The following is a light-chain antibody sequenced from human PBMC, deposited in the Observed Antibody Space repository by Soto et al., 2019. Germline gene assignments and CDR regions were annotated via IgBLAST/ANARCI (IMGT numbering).Light chain of an antibody. CDR2: DVS. V-gene: IGLV2-11*01. CDR1: SSDVGGYNY. CDR3: CSYPGSYTFVV. Sequence: QSALTQPRSVSGSPGQSVTISCTGTSSDVGGYNYVSWYQQHPGKAPKLMIYDVSERPSGVPDRFSGSKSGNTASLTISGLQAEDEADYYCCSYPGSYTFVVFGGGTKLTVL. J-gene: IGLJ2*01.